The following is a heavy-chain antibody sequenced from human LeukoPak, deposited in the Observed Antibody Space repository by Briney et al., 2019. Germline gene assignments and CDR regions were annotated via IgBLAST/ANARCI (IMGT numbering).Heavy chain of an antibody. Sequence: ASVKVSFKASGYTFTGYYMHWVRQAPGQGLEWMGRINPNSGGTNYAQKFQGRVTMTRDTSISTAYMELSRLRSDDTAVYYCARVPPRGSGSYNLFDYWGQGTLVTVSS. CDR1: GYTFTGYY. V-gene: IGHV1-2*06. J-gene: IGHJ4*02. CDR2: INPNSGGT. D-gene: IGHD1-26*01. CDR3: ARVPPRGSGSYNLFDY.